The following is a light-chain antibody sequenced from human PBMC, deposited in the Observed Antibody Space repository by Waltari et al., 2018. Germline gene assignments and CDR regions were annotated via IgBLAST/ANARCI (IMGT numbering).Light chain of an antibody. V-gene: IGKV3-20*01. CDR1: QSVSRT. J-gene: IGKJ1*01. CDR2: GAS. CDR3: QHYVRLPAT. Sequence: EIGLTQSPGTLSLSPGERATLSCRASQSVSRTLAWYQQKPGQAPKLLIYGASIRSTGIPDRFTCSGSGTDFSLTISSLEPEDVAIYFCQHYVRLPATFGQGTKVEIK.